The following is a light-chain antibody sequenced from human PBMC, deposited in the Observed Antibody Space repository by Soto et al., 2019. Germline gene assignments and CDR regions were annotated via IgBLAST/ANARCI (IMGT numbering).Light chain of an antibody. V-gene: IGLV2-14*03. J-gene: IGLJ2*01. CDR2: DVT. CDR3: SSYKTTYTLV. Sequence: QAVLTQPASVSGSPGQSITISCTGTSSDIDTYNYVSWYQQHPGKAPKLMIYDVTNRPSGISNRFSGSKSGSTASLTISRLQAEDEADYYCSSYKTTYTLVFGGGTKVTVL. CDR1: SSDIDTYNY.